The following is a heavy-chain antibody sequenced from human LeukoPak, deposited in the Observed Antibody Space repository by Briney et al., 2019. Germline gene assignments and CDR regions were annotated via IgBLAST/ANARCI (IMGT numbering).Heavy chain of an antibody. CDR1: GCSISSYY. V-gene: IGHV4-4*07. CDR3: ARDWDYGDYLARSHGMDV. D-gene: IGHD4-17*01. CDR2: IYTSGST. J-gene: IGHJ6*02. Sequence: SETLSLICTVSGCSISSYYWSWIRQPAGKGLKWIGRIYTSGSTNYNPSLKSRVTMSVDTSKNQFSLKLSSVTAADTAVYYCARDWDYGDYLARSHGMDVWGQGTTVTVSS.